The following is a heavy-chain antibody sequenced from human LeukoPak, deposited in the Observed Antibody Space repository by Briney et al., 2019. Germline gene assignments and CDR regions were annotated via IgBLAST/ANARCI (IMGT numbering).Heavy chain of an antibody. D-gene: IGHD3-10*01. CDR3: AREGNTMVRGVTETTDY. CDR2: IYSGGST. CDR1: GFTVSSNY. Sequence: GGSLRLSCAASGFTVSSNYMSWVRQAPGKGLEWVSVIYSGGSTYYADSVKGRFTISRDNSKNTLYLQMSSLRAEDTAVYYCAREGNTMVRGVTETTDYWGQGTLVTVSS. J-gene: IGHJ4*02. V-gene: IGHV3-53*01.